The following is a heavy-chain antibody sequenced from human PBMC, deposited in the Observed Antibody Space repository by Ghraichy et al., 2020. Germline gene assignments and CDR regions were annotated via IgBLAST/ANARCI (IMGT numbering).Heavy chain of an antibody. CDR1: GDSLNDRDSY. V-gene: IGHV4-39*01. CDR3: ARRTIAARQGAFDI. J-gene: IGHJ3*02. D-gene: IGHD6-6*01. CDR2: IYYTGKA. Sequence: ETLSLTCTVSGDSLNDRDSYWGWVRQPPGKGLEWIGNIYYTGKAYYTPALKSRLTLSIDTSKNQFSLSLTSVTVADTGVYYCARRTIAARQGAFDIWGQGTKVTVSS.